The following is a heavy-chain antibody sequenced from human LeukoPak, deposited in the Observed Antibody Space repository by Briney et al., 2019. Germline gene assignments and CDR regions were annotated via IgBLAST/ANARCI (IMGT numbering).Heavy chain of an antibody. CDR2: IIPIFGTA. J-gene: IGHJ5*02. CDR1: GGTFSSYA. D-gene: IGHD1-7*01. V-gene: IGHV1-69*05. Sequence: ASVKVSCKASGGTFSSYAISWVRQAPGQGLEWMGGIIPIFGTANYAQKFQGRVTITTDESTSTAYMELSSLRSEDTAVYSCARDSKVDLDMTGTTTWFDPWGQGTLVTVSS. CDR3: ARDSKVDLDMTGTTTWFDP.